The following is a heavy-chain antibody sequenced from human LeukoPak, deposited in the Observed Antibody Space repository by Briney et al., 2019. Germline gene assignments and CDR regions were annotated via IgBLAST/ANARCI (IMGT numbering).Heavy chain of an antibody. Sequence: SQTLSLTCAISGDXVSRDSAAWNWIRQSPSRGLEWLGITYYRSKWYVDYAVSVKGRINVNPDASKNQFSLQLTSMSPEDTAVYYCARAVVVAAEWNDAFDLWGQGTLVTVSS. V-gene: IGHV6-1*01. J-gene: IGHJ3*01. CDR2: TYYRSKWYV. CDR1: GDXVSRDSAA. CDR3: ARAVVVAAEWNDAFDL. D-gene: IGHD2-15*01.